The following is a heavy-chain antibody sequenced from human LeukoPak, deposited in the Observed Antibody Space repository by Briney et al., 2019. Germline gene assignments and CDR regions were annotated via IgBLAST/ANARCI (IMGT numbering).Heavy chain of an antibody. Sequence: GGSLSLSCATSGFILSTYWMQWVRQAPGKGLVWVSLINSGRSRSNDADSVKGGFTSSRDNAKNTLYMQMDSLKAKDTAVYYCARGKAPTAFNWLDPWGQGTLVTVSS. D-gene: IGHD3-3*02. CDR2: INSGRSRS. CDR1: GFILSTYW. J-gene: IGHJ5*02. V-gene: IGHV3-74*01. CDR3: ARGKAPTAFNWLDP.